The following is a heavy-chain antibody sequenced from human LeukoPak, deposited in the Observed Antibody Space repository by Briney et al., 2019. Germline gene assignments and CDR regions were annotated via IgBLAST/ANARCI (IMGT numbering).Heavy chain of an antibody. CDR3: ALESAGTLRY. V-gene: IGHV3-66*01. CDR2: IYSGGNT. CDR1: RFTVSSNY. J-gene: IGHJ4*02. D-gene: IGHD6-13*01. Sequence: GGSLRHSCAASRFTVSSNYMSWVRQAPGKGLEWVSVIYSGGNTHYTDSVKGRFTISGDNSRNTLHLQMNSLRAEDTAVYYCALESAGTLRYWGQGTLVTVSS.